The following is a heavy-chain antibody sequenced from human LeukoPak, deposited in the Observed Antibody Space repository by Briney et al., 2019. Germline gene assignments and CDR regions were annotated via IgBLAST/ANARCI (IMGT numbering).Heavy chain of an antibody. V-gene: IGHV4-39*01. D-gene: IGHD3-22*01. CDR1: GGSISSSSYY. CDR3: ARPGTGYYDSSGYCDY. CDR2: IYYSGST. J-gene: IGHJ4*02. Sequence: SETLSLTCTVTGGSISSSSYYWGWIRQPPGRGLEWIGSIYYSGSTYYNPSLKSRVTISVDTSKNQFSLKLSSVTAADTAVYYCARPGTGYYDSSGYCDYWGQGTLVTVSS.